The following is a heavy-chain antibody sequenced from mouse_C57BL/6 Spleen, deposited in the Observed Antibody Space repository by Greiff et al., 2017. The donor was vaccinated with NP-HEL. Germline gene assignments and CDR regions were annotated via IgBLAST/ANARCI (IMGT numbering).Heavy chain of an antibody. V-gene: IGHV1-19*01. CDR3: ARSGGNYYFDY. CDR2: INPYNGGT. Sequence: EVQLQQSGPVLVKPGASVKMSCKASGYTFTDYYMNWVKQSHGKSLEWIGVINPYNGGTSYNLKFKGKATLTVDKSSSTAYMELNSLTSEDSAVYYCARSGGNYYFDYWGQGTTLTVSS. CDR1: GYTFTDYY. J-gene: IGHJ2*01. D-gene: IGHD2-1*01.